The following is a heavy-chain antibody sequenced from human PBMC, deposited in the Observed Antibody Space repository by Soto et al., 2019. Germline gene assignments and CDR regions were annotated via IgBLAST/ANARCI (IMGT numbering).Heavy chain of an antibody. J-gene: IGHJ5*02. Sequence: ASVKVSCNASGYTFINSYISWERQAAGQGLEWLGWMNPGSGKTGYASKFQGRVAMTRDASTGTSHLELSSLTSDDTAVYYCARMASAGTLNWFDPWGQGTLVTVSS. V-gene: IGHV1-8*02. D-gene: IGHD6-13*01. CDR3: ARMASAGTLNWFDP. CDR1: GYTFINSY. CDR2: MNPGSGKT.